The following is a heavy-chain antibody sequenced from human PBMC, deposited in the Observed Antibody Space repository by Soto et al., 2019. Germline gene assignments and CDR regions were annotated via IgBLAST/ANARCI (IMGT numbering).Heavy chain of an antibody. CDR1: GYTFTSYG. V-gene: IGHV1-18*01. D-gene: IGHD2-8*01. J-gene: IGHJ6*02. CDR2: ISTYNGNT. CDR3: ARGARYALDYYYYGMDV. Sequence: ASVKVSCKASGYTFTSYGITWVRQAPGQGLEWMGWISTYNGNTNDAQKLQGRVAMTTDTSTSTAYMELGSLRSDDTAAYYCARGARYALDYYYYGMDVWGQGTTVTVSS.